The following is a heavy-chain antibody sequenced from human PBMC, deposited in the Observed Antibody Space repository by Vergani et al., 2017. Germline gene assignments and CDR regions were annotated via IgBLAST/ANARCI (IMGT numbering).Heavy chain of an antibody. V-gene: IGHV3-23*01. D-gene: IGHD2-2*01. CDR3: AAGYCSSTSCWGYYYYSMDV. Sequence: EVQLLESGGGLVQPGGSLRLSCAASGFTFSSYAMSWVRQAPGKGLEWVSAISGSGGSTYYADSVKGRLTISRDNSKNTLYLQMNSLRAEDTAVYYCAAGYCSSTSCWGYYYYSMDVWGQGTTVTVSS. J-gene: IGHJ6*02. CDR1: GFTFSSYA. CDR2: ISGSGGST.